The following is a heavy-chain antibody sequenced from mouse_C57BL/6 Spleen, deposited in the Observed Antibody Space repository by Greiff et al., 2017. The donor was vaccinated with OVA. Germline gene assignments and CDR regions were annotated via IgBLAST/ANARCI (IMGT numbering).Heavy chain of an antibody. V-gene: IGHV1-81*01. CDR1: GYTFTSYG. J-gene: IGHJ2*01. CDR2: IYPRSGNT. Sequence: LEESGAELARPGASVKLSCKASGYTFTSYGISWVKQRTGQGLEWIGEIYPRSGNTYYNEKFKGKATLTADKSSSTAYMELRSLTSEDSAVYFCARRETGTEDYWGQGTTLTVSS. D-gene: IGHD4-1*01. CDR3: ARRETGTEDY.